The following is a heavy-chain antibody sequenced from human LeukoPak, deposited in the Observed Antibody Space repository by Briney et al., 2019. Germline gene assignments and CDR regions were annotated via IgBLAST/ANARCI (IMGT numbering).Heavy chain of an antibody. Sequence: PGGSLRLSCAASGFTFSSMHWVRQAPGKGLEWVAVIWYDGSNKYYADSVKGRFTISRDNSKNTLYLQMNSLRAEDTAVYYCARDYLDWYFDLWGRGTLVTVSS. J-gene: IGHJ2*01. CDR1: GFTFSS. V-gene: IGHV3-33*01. CDR3: ARDYLDWYFDL. CDR2: IWYDGSNK.